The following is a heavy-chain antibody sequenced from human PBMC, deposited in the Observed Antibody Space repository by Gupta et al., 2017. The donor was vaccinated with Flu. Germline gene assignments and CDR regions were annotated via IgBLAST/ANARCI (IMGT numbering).Heavy chain of an antibody. CDR1: GDSITSGDYY. CDR2: IYTSGAT. D-gene: IGHD2-15*01. V-gene: IGHV4-61*02. Sequence: QVRLQASGPGLAQPLQPLCLTCTVPGDSITSGDYYWNWARQPAGKGLEWIGRIYTSGATYYNAALNGRVTMSIETSKNQFSLKLISVTAADTAVYYCARVRSGGNWFDSWGQGTLVTVSS. CDR3: ARVRSGGNWFDS. J-gene: IGHJ5*01.